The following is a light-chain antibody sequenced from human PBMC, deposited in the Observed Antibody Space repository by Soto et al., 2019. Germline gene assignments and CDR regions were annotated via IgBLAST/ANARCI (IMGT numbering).Light chain of an antibody. V-gene: IGLV1-40*01. CDR3: QSYDNSLSVYV. CDR1: SSNIGAGFD. J-gene: IGLJ1*01. Sequence: QSVLTQPPSVSGAPGQRVTFSCTGSSSNIGAGFDVHWYQQLPGTAPKLLIYGNNNRPSGVPDRFSGSKSGASASLAIAGLEAEDEADYYCQSYDNSLSVYVFGTGTKVTVL. CDR2: GNN.